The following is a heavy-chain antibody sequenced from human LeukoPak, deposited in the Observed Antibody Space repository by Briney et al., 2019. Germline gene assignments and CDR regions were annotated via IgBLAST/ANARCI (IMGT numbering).Heavy chain of an antibody. D-gene: IGHD3-22*01. CDR1: GFTFDDYA. CDR2: ISWNSGSI. V-gene: IGHV3-9*01. Sequence: GGSLRLSCAASGFTFDDYAMHWVRQAPGKGLEWVSGISWNSGSIGYADSVKGRFTISRDNAKNSLYLQMNSLRAEDTALYYCAKAFHYYDSSGAFDIWGQGTMVTVSS. J-gene: IGHJ3*02. CDR3: AKAFHYYDSSGAFDI.